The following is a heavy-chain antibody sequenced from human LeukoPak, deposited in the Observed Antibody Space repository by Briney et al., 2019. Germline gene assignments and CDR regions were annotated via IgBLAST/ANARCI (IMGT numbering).Heavy chain of an antibody. CDR3: AKDPHYYGSGSYYKAVDY. CDR2: INKDGSEK. V-gene: IGHV3-7*01. D-gene: IGHD3-10*01. Sequence: GGSLRLSCAASGFTFSSYWMTWVRQAPGKGLEWVANINKDGSEKNYVDSVKGRFTISRDNSKNTLYLQMNSLRAEDTAVYYCAKDPHYYGSGSYYKAVDYWGQGTLVTVSS. CDR1: GFTFSSYW. J-gene: IGHJ4*02.